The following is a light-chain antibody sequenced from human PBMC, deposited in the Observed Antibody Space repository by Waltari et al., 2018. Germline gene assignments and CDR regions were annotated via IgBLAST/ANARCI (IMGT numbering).Light chain of an antibody. Sequence: EIVLTQSPGTLSLSPGERATLSCRARQSVSSNYLAWYQQKPGQAPRLLIYGASSRATGLPDRFSGSGSGTDFTLTISRLEPEDFVVYYCQQYGSSPLYTFGQGTKLEIK. J-gene: IGKJ2*01. CDR2: GAS. CDR1: QSVSSNY. V-gene: IGKV3-20*01. CDR3: QQYGSSPLYT.